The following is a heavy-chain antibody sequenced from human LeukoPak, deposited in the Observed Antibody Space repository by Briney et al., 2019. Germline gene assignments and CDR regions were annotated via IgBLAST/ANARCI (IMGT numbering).Heavy chain of an antibody. CDR2: ISRTGSTT. Sequence: GGSLRLSCAASGFTFSDYYMSWIRQAPGKGLEWVSYISRTGSTTDYADSAKGRFTISRDNAKNSLYLQMNSLRAEDTAVYYCARTYQYDRSGYYSYWGQGTLVTVSS. D-gene: IGHD3-22*01. V-gene: IGHV3-11*01. CDR3: ARTYQYDRSGYYSY. J-gene: IGHJ4*02. CDR1: GFTFSDYY.